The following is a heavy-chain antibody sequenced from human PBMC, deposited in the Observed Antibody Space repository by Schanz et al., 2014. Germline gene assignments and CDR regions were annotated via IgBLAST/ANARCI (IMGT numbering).Heavy chain of an antibody. D-gene: IGHD6-19*01. CDR1: RFTISRNP. Sequence: VHLVESGGGVVQPGRSLRLSCTGSRFTISRNPIHWVRQAPGKGLEWVSGISGSGGSTYDADSVKGRFTISRDNSKKTLYLQMNSLRAEDTAVYYCARDHQWLARYYMDVWGKGTTVTVSS. J-gene: IGHJ6*03. V-gene: IGHV3-23*04. CDR3: ARDHQWLARYYMDV. CDR2: ISGSGGST.